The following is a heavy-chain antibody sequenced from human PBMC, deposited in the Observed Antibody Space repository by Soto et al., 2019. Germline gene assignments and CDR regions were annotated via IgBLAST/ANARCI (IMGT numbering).Heavy chain of an antibody. CDR3: ARDYVVVVVAATRPAGYYYGMDV. CDR2: ISAYNGNT. CDR1: GYAFTSYG. Sequence: SVKVSCKASGYAFTSYGISRVRQAPVQGLEWMGWISAYNGNTNYAQKLQGRVTMTTDTSTSTAYMELRSLRSDDTAVYYCARDYVVVVVAATRPAGYYYGMDVWGQATTVTVSS. D-gene: IGHD2-15*01. J-gene: IGHJ6*02. V-gene: IGHV1-18*04.